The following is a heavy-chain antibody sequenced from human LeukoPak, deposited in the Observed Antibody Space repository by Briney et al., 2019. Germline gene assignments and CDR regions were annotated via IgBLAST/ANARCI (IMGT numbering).Heavy chain of an antibody. J-gene: IGHJ3*02. D-gene: IGHD1-26*01. CDR1: GGSISSGDYY. Sequence: PSETLSLTCTVSGGSISSGDYYWSWIRQPPGTGLEWIGYIYYSGSTYYNPSLKSRVTISVDTSKNQFSLKLSSVTAADTAVYYCASTGGSYLGDAFDIWGQGTMVTVSS. CDR3: ASTGGSYLGDAFDI. V-gene: IGHV4-30-4*08. CDR2: IYYSGST.